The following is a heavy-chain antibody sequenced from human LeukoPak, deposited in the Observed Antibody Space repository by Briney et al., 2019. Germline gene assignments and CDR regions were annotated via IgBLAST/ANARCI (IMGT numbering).Heavy chain of an antibody. J-gene: IGHJ4*02. V-gene: IGHV3-23*01. CDR2: ISTSDSST. Sequence: GGSLRLSCAASRFTFSDYAMSWVRPAPGGGRDWGSTISTSDSSTSYAESVKGRFTISRDNSKNTLYLQMNSLRAEDTAVYYCAKWGSGEDYWGQGTLVTVSS. CDR3: AKWGSGEDY. D-gene: IGHD6-19*01. CDR1: RFTFSDYA.